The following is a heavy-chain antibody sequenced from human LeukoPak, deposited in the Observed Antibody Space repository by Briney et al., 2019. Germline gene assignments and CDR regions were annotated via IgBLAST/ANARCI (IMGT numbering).Heavy chain of an antibody. Sequence: TGGSLRLSCAASGFTFSSYWMSWVRQAPGKGLEWVANIKQDGSEKYYVDSVKGRFTISRDNAKNSLCLQMNSLRAEDTAVYYCAKGDEQQLVPYYFDYWGQGTLVTVSS. V-gene: IGHV3-7*01. J-gene: IGHJ4*02. D-gene: IGHD6-13*01. CDR3: AKGDEQQLVPYYFDY. CDR2: IKQDGSEK. CDR1: GFTFSSYW.